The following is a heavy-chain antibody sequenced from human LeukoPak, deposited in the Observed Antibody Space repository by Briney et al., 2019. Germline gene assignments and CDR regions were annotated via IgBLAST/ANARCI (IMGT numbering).Heavy chain of an antibody. CDR1: GFTFSSYS. D-gene: IGHD3-22*01. CDR3: AVPEYYYDSSGSKAFDI. Sequence: GGSLRLSCAASGFTFSSYSMNWVRQAPGKGLEWVSYISSSSSTIYYADSVKGRFTISRDNAKNSLYLQMNSLRAEDTAVYYCAVPEYYYDSSGSKAFDIWGQGTMVTVSS. J-gene: IGHJ3*02. V-gene: IGHV3-48*01. CDR2: ISSSSSTI.